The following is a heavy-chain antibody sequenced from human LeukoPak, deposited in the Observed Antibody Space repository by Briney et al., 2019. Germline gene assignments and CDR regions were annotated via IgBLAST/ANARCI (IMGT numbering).Heavy chain of an antibody. V-gene: IGHV5-51*01. CDR2: IYPGDSET. J-gene: IGHJ6*03. CDR1: GSTFTSYW. Sequence: GASLQISCEGSGSTFTSYWIGWVRQLPGKGLEWMGIIYPGDSETRYSPSFQGQVTISADKSISTAYLQWSSLKASDTAMYYCARVGSGHDSYYYYYMDVWGKGTTVTVSS. CDR3: ARVGSGHDSYYYYYMDV. D-gene: IGHD5-12*01.